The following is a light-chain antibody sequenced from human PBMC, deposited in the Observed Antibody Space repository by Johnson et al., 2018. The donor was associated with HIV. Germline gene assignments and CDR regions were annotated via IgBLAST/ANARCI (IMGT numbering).Light chain of an antibody. Sequence: QSVLTQPPSVSAAPGQKVTISCSGSYSDIGNNFVSWYQQLPGAAPKLLIYKNDQRPSGIPDRFSGSKSGTSATLSITGLQTGDESDYYCGIWQTGLSTGGGFGTGTKVTFL. V-gene: IGLV1-51*02. CDR1: YSDIGNNF. CDR2: KND. J-gene: IGLJ1*01. CDR3: GIWQTGLSTGGG.